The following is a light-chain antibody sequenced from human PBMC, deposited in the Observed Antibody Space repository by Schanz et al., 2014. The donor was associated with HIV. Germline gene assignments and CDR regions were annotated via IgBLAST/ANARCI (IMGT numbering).Light chain of an antibody. Sequence: EIVLTQSPGTLSLSPGERGTLSCRASQSVKSNFIGWYQQKPGQAPRLLIYGASNRATGVPARFSGSGSGTDFTLTIDSLQSEDFAVYYCQQYGSSPYTFGQGTKLEIK. V-gene: IGKV3-20*01. J-gene: IGKJ2*01. CDR1: QSVKSNF. CDR2: GAS. CDR3: QQYGSSPYT.